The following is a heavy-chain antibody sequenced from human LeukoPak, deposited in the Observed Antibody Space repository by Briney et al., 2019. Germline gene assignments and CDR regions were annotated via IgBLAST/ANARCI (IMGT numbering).Heavy chain of an antibody. CDR3: ARGSDQYYFDSSGSNPFDY. Sequence: GGSLRLSCAASGFTFTSYVINWVRQAPGKGLEWLSSISSCSDYIYYADSVRGRFTISRDNAKNSLYLQMNSLRAEDTAVYYCARGSDQYYFDSSGSNPFDYWGQGTLVTVSS. D-gene: IGHD3-22*01. CDR2: ISSCSDYI. V-gene: IGHV3-21*01. J-gene: IGHJ4*02. CDR1: GFTFTSYV.